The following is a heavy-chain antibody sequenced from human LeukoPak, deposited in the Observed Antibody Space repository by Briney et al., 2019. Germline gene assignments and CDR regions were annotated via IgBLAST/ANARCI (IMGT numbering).Heavy chain of an antibody. J-gene: IGHJ4*03. V-gene: IGHV4-34*01. CDR1: GESFSAYF. D-gene: IGHD6-6*01. CDR3: ATRSSTLAAARCFDD. Sequence: SSETLSLTCAVHGESFSAYFWNWIRHVPGKGLEWIGEIDHRGSSNYNPPLKSRATISVDTSKNHFSLSLTSVSAADTAVYYCATRSSTLAAARCFDDWGQGTVVTVSS. CDR2: IDHRGSS.